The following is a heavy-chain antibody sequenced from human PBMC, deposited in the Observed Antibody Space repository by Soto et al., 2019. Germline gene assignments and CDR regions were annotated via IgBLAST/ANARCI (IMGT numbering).Heavy chain of an antibody. Sequence: GESLKISCKGSGYSFTSYWISWVRQMPGKGLEWMGRIDPSDSYTNYSPSFQGHVTISADKSISTAYLQWSSLKASDTAMYYCARTPVNQLLGGQHYYYYCMDVWGQGTTVTVSS. CDR1: GYSFTSYW. D-gene: IGHD2-2*01. CDR2: IDPSDSYT. J-gene: IGHJ6*02. V-gene: IGHV5-10-1*01. CDR3: ARTPVNQLLGGQHYYYYCMDV.